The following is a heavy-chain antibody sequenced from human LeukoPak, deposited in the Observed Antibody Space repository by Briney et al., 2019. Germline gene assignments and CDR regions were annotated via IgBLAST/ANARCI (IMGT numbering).Heavy chain of an antibody. CDR2: ISYDGSNK. Sequence: PGGSLRLSCAASGFTFSSYAMHWVRQAPGKGLEWVAVISYDGSNKYYADSVKGRFTISRDNSKNTLYLQMNSLRAGDTAVYYCARDPSVDDAFDIWGQGTMVTVSS. J-gene: IGHJ3*02. V-gene: IGHV3-30-3*01. CDR1: GFTFSSYA. CDR3: ARDPSVDDAFDI.